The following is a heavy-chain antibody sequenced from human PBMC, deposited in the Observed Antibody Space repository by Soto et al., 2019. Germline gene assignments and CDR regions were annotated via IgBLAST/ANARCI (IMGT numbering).Heavy chain of an antibody. D-gene: IGHD2-21*02. V-gene: IGHV4-39*01. CDR3: ARQRTTVVTQAYFDH. J-gene: IGHJ4*02. CDR2: IYYSGLT. CDR1: GESISSSSYY. Sequence: SETLSLTCIVSGESISSSSYYWGWIRHPPGKGLEWIGSIYYSGLTYYNPSFKSRVTISIDTSKNQFSLKLSSVAATDTAVYYCARQRTTVVTQAYFDHWGQGALVTVSS.